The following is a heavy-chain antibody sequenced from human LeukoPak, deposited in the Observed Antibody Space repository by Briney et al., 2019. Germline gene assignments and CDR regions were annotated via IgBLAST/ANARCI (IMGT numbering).Heavy chain of an antibody. CDR2: ISGSGGST. Sequence: PGGSLRLSCAASGFTFSSYAMSWVRQAPGKGLEWVSAISGSGGSTYYADSVKGRFTISRDNSKNTLYLQMNSLRAEDTAVYYCARAGVLRFLEWLPQSYYYGMDVWGQGTTVTASS. V-gene: IGHV3-23*01. J-gene: IGHJ6*02. CDR1: GFTFSSYA. D-gene: IGHD3-3*01. CDR3: ARAGVLRFLEWLPQSYYYGMDV.